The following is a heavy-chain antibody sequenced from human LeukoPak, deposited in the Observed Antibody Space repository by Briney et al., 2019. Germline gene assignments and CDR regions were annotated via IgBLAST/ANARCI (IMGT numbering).Heavy chain of an antibody. V-gene: IGHV3-53*01. CDR2: IYSGGST. Sequence: GGSLRLSCAASGFTFSSYAMHWVHQAPGKGLEWVSVIYSGGSTYYADSVKGRFTISRDNSKNTLYLQMNSLRAEDTAVYYCARTIYYYDSSGLLETYFDYWGQGTLVTVSS. D-gene: IGHD3-22*01. J-gene: IGHJ4*02. CDR1: GFTFSSYA. CDR3: ARTIYYYDSSGLLETYFDY.